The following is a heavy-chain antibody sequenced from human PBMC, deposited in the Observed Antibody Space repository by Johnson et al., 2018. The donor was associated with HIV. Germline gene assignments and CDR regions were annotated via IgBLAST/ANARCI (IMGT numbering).Heavy chain of an antibody. CDR1: GFTFSSYW. V-gene: IGHV3-7*03. CDR3: ARWGEQQLVNAFDI. CDR2: IKQDGSEK. J-gene: IGHJ3*02. Sequence: VQLVESGGNLVQPGGSLRLSCAASGFTFSSYWMSWVRQAPGKGLEWVANIKQDGSEKYYVDSVKGRFTISRDNAKNSLYLQMNSLRAEDTAVYYCARWGEQQLVNAFDIWGQGTMVTVSS. D-gene: IGHD6-13*01.